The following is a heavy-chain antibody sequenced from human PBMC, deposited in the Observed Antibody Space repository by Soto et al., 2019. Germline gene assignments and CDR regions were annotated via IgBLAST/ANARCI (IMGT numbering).Heavy chain of an antibody. J-gene: IGHJ4*02. V-gene: IGHV3-74*01. D-gene: IGHD3-10*01. CDR1: GFTFSGSW. CDR3: ARGIFGSGTANDY. Sequence: EVQLVESGGGLDQPGGPLSLSCAASGFTFSGSWMHWVRQAPGKVLVWVSRINGDGSGTSYADFVRGRFTISRDNAKNKLVLQMDGLRAEDTAVYYCARGIFGSGTANDYWGQGTLVTVSS. CDR2: INGDGSGT.